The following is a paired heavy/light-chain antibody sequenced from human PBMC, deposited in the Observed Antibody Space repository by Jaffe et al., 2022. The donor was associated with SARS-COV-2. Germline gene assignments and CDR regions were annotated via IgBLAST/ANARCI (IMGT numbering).Light chain of an antibody. Sequence: QSVLTQPPSASGTPGQRVTISCSGSSSNIGSNTVNWYQQLPGTAPKLLIYSNDQRPSGVPDRFSGSKSGTSASLAISGLQSEDEADYYCAAWDDSLNGVVFGGGTKLTVL. CDR2: SND. CDR1: SSNIGSNT. J-gene: IGLJ2*01. CDR3: AAWDDSLNGVV. V-gene: IGLV1-44*01.
Heavy chain of an antibody. CDR3: ARLSGSSQTYYYYYGMDV. V-gene: IGHV5-51*01. Sequence: EVQLVQSGAEVKKPGESLKISCKGSGYSFTSYWIGWVRQMPGKGLEWMGIIYPGDSDTKYNSSFQGQVTISADKSISTAYLQWSSLKASDTAMYYCARLSGSSQTYYYYYGMDVWGQGTTVTVSS. J-gene: IGHJ6*02. CDR1: GYSFTSYW. CDR2: IYPGDSDT. D-gene: IGHD6-6*01.